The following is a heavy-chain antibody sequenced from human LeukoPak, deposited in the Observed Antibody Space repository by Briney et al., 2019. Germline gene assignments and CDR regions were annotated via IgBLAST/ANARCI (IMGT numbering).Heavy chain of an antibody. Sequence: SETLSLTCTVSGGSISSSSYYWGWIRQPPGTGLEWIGSIYYSGSTYYNPSLKSRVTISVDTSKNQFSLKLSSVTAADTAVYYCARQSGTTAPFDYWGQGTLVTVSS. J-gene: IGHJ4*02. CDR3: ARQSGTTAPFDY. V-gene: IGHV4-39*01. CDR1: GGSISSSSYY. D-gene: IGHD1-7*01. CDR2: IYYSGST.